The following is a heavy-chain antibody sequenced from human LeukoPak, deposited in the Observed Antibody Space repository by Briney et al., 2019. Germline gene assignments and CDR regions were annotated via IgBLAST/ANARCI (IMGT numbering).Heavy chain of an antibody. Sequence: SETLSLTCTVSGGSISSYYWSWIRQPPGKGLEWIGYIYYSGSTNYNPSLKSRVTISVDTSKNQFSLKLSSVTAADTAVYYCARAAGTTVRNYYYYYMDVWGKGTTVTVSS. V-gene: IGHV4-59*01. D-gene: IGHD4-17*01. J-gene: IGHJ6*03. CDR1: GGSISSYY. CDR3: ARAAGTTVRNYYYYYMDV. CDR2: IYYSGST.